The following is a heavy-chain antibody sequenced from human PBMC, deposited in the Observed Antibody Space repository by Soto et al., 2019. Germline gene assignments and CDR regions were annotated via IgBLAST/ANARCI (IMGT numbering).Heavy chain of an antibody. J-gene: IGHJ4*02. CDR3: AKEVSLGSTVDLGY. D-gene: IGHD7-27*01. CDR1: GFTFSIFA. V-gene: IGHV3-23*01. Sequence: GGSLRLSFAASGFTFSIFAMSWVRPSPGKGLEWVSTISGSGGSTYYADAVKGRFSISRDNSMGTLYLQMKSLRVEDTAIYSCAKEVSLGSTVDLGYWGQGTLVTVSS. CDR2: ISGSGGST.